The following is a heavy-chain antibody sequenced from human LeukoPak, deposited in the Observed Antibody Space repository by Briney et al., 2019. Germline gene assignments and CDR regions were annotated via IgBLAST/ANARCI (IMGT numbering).Heavy chain of an antibody. CDR1: GFTFSSYA. D-gene: IGHD2-2*01. CDR3: AKGGCSSTSCNYYYMDV. V-gene: IGHV3-23*01. Sequence: GGSLRLSCAASGFTFSSYAMSWVRQAPGKGLEWVSAISGSGGSTYYADSVKGRFTISRDNSKNTLYLQMNSLRAEDTAVYYCAKGGCSSTSCNYYYMDVWGKGTTVTISS. CDR2: ISGSGGST. J-gene: IGHJ6*03.